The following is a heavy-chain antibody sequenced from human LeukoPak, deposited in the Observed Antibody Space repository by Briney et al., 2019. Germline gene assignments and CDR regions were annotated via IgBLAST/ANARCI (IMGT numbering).Heavy chain of an antibody. D-gene: IGHD5-12*01. CDR3: ATYSGYEPHHYFDY. CDR1: GGTFSSYA. J-gene: IGHJ4*02. V-gene: IGHV1-69*13. CDR2: IIPIFGTA. Sequence: GASVKVSCKASGGTFSSYAISWVRQAPGQGLEWMGGIIPIFGTANYAQKFQGRVTITADESTSTAYMELSSLRSEDTAVYYCATYSGYEPHHYFDYWGQGTLVTVSS.